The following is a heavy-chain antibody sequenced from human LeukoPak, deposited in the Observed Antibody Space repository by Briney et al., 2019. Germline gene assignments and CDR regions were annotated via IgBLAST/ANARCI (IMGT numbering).Heavy chain of an antibody. CDR3: ARDWWYCSSTSCYAVFYYYGMDV. Sequence: ASVKVSCKASQYAFTDYAVHWVRQAPGQGLEWMGWISAYNGNTNYAQKLQGRVTMTTDTSTSTAYMELRSLRSDDTAVYYCARDWWYCSSTSCYAVFYYYGMDVWGQGTTVTVSS. J-gene: IGHJ6*02. D-gene: IGHD2-2*01. CDR2: ISAYNGNT. V-gene: IGHV1-18*01. CDR1: QYAFTDYA.